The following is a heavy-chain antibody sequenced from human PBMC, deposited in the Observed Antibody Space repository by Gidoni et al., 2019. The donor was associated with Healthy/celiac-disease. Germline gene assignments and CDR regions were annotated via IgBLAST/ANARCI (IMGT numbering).Heavy chain of an antibody. Sequence: QVQLQQWGAGLLKPSKTLSLTCACLGGPFSGYYWSWIRQPPGKGLEWIGEINHSGSTNYNPSLKSRVTISVDTSKNQFSLKLSSVTAADTAVYYCARRRIAAAGMYFQHWGQGTLVTVSS. CDR1: GGPFSGYY. D-gene: IGHD6-13*01. V-gene: IGHV4-34*01. CDR3: ARRRIAAAGMYFQH. CDR2: INHSGST. J-gene: IGHJ1*01.